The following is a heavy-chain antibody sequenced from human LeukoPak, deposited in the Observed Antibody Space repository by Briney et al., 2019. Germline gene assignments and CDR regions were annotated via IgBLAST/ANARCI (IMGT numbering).Heavy chain of an antibody. D-gene: IGHD3-10*01. CDR1: GFTFSSYS. J-gene: IGHJ5*02. V-gene: IGHV3-21*01. Sequence: GGSLRLSCAASGFTFSSYSMNWVRQAPGKGLEWVSSISSSSSYIYYADSVKGRFTISRDNAKNSLYLQMNSLRAEDTAVYYCARDRGSLGPFEPWGQGTLVTVSS. CDR3: ARDRGSLGPFEP. CDR2: ISSSSSYI.